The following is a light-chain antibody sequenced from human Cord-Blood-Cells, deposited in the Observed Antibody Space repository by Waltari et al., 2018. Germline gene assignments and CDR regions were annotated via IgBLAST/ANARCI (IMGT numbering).Light chain of an antibody. CDR2: DVS. CDR1: SSDVGGYNY. CDR3: CSYAGSYTWV. J-gene: IGLJ3*02. Sequence: QSALTQPRSVSGSPGQSVTISCTGTSSDVGGYNYVSWYQQHPGNAPKLMIYDVSKRPSGVPHRFSGSKSGNTASLTISGLQAEDEADYYCCSYAGSYTWVFGGGTKLTVL. V-gene: IGLV2-11*01.